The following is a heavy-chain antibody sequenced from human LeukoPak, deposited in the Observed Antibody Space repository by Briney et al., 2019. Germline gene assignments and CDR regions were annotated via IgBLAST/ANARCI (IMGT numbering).Heavy chain of an antibody. Sequence: PSETLSLTCTVSGGSLSSYYWSWIRQPPGKGLEWIGYICYSGSTNYNPSLKSRVTISVDTSKNQFSLKLSSVTAADTAVYYCASSNYGDYSFYGYWGQGTLVSVSS. J-gene: IGHJ4*02. V-gene: IGHV4-59*01. CDR3: ASSNYGDYSFYGY. CDR1: GGSLSSYY. CDR2: ICYSGST. D-gene: IGHD4-17*01.